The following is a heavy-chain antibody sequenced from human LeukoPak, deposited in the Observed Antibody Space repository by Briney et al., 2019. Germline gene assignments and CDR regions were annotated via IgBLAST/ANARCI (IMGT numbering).Heavy chain of an antibody. CDR1: GFSLSGSA. J-gene: IGHJ6*02. CDR2: IRSKANSHVT. V-gene: IGHV3-73*01. D-gene: IGHD2-15*01. Sequence: GGSLRLSCAASGFSLSGSALHWVRQASGKGLEWLGRIRSKANSHVTVYAASVEGRFTISRDDSENTAYLQMNSLSTEDTAVYYCTRHTDRYCSGAGCYVNYFYGLDVWGQGTTVTVS. CDR3: TRHTDRYCSGAGCYVNYFYGLDV.